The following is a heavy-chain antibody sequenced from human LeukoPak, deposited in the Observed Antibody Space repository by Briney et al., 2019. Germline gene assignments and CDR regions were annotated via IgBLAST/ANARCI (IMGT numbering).Heavy chain of an antibody. CDR3: ARDATTVTPYWYFDL. V-gene: IGHV4-4*02. D-gene: IGHD4-17*01. J-gene: IGHJ2*01. Sequence: SETLSLTCAVSGGSISSSNWWSWVRQPPGKGLEWIGEVYHSGSTNYNPSLKSRVTISVDKSKNQFSLKLSSVTAADTAVYYCARDATTVTPYWYFDLWGRGTLVTVS. CDR1: GGSISSSNW. CDR2: VYHSGST.